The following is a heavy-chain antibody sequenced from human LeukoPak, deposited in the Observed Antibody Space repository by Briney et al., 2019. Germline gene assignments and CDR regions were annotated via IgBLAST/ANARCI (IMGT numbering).Heavy chain of an antibody. CDR2: ISYDGSNK. J-gene: IGHJ5*02. V-gene: IGHV3-30-3*01. Sequence: GGSLRLSCAASGFTFSSYAMHWVRQAPGKGLEWVAVISYDGSNKYYADSVKGRFTISRDNSKNTLYLQMNSLRAEDTAVYYCARGGGGYSNWFDPWGQGTLVTVSS. D-gene: IGHD3-22*01. CDR1: GFTFSSYA. CDR3: ARGGGGYSNWFDP.